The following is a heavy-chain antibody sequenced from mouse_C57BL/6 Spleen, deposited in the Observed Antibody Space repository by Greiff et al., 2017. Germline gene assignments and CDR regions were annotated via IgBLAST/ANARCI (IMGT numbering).Heavy chain of an antibody. Sequence: VQLQQPGAELVMPGASVKLSCKASGYTFTSYWMHWVKQRPGQGLEWIGEIDPSDSYTNYNQKFKGKSTLTVDKSSSTAYMQLSSLTSEDSAVYYCARKDGNYDYWYFDVWGTGTTVTVSS. V-gene: IGHV1-69*01. J-gene: IGHJ1*03. CDR3: ARKDGNYDYWYFDV. D-gene: IGHD2-1*01. CDR1: GYTFTSYW. CDR2: IDPSDSYT.